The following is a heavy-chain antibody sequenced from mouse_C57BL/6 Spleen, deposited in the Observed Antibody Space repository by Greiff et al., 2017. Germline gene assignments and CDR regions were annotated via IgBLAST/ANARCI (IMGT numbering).Heavy chain of an antibody. D-gene: IGHD1-1*01. V-gene: IGHV3-6*01. CDR1: GYSITSGYY. J-gene: IGHJ3*01. Sequence: EVQLMESGPGLVKPSQSLSLTCSVTGYSITSGYYWNWIRQFPGNKLEWMGYISYDGSNNYNPSLKNRISITRDTSKNQFFLKLNSVTTEDTATYYCARDWNYGSSYLAYWGQGTLVTVSA. CDR3: ARDWNYGSSYLAY. CDR2: ISYDGSN.